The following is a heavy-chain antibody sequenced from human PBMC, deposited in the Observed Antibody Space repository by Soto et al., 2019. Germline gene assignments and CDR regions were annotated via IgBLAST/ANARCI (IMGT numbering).Heavy chain of an antibody. D-gene: IGHD3-9*01. CDR1: GGSISSYY. V-gene: IGHV4-59*01. CDR2: TYYSGST. Sequence: SETLFLTCTVSGGSISSYYWSWIRQPPGKGLEWIGYTYYSGSTNYNPSLKSRVTISVDTSKNQFSLKLSSVTAADTAVYYCARERGDYDILTGYYPESYYGMDVWGQGTTVTVSS. CDR3: ARERGDYDILTGYYPESYYGMDV. J-gene: IGHJ6*02.